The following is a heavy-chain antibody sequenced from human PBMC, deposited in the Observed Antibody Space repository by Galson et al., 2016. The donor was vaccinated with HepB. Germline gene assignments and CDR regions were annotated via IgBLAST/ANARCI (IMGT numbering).Heavy chain of an antibody. CDR3: ARSRVCSGGNCRSFYYYMDV. V-gene: IGHV4-31*03. J-gene: IGHJ6*03. CDR2: IYYTGTT. Sequence: TLSLTCTVSGDSISSGTYYWSWIRQLPGKGLEWIGYIYYTGTTYYNPSLKSRVAISVDTSKNHFSLRLASVTAADSALYFCARSRVCSGGNCRSFYYYMDVWGKGTAVTVSS. D-gene: IGHD2-15*01. CDR1: GDSISSGTYY.